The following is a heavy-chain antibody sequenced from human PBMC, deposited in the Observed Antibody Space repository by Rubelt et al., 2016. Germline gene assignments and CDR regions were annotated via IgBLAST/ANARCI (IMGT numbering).Heavy chain of an antibody. Sequence: QVQLQESGPGLVKPSQTLSLTCTVSGGSISSGGHYWTWIRQHPEKGLEWIGNIYHSGSTYYTPSLKSRVTISVDTSKNQFSLKLTSVTAADTAVYYCARGGRMYNWGFLPNRYDAFDIWGQGTMVTVSS. D-gene: IGHD1-20*01. CDR2: IYHSGST. J-gene: IGHJ3*02. V-gene: IGHV4-31*03. CDR3: ARGGRMYNWGFLPNRYDAFDI. CDR1: GGSISSGGHY.